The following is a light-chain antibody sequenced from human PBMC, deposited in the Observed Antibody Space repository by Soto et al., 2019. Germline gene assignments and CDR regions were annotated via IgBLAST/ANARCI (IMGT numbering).Light chain of an antibody. CDR1: LSVSSY. V-gene: IGKV3-11*01. Sequence: EIVLTQSPATPSLSPGERATLSCRASLSVSSYLAWYQQKPGQAPRLLIYDASNRATGIPARFSGGGSGTDFTLTISSLEPEDFAVYYCQQRFNWPRFTFGQGTKLEIK. CDR2: DAS. J-gene: IGKJ2*01. CDR3: QQRFNWPRFT.